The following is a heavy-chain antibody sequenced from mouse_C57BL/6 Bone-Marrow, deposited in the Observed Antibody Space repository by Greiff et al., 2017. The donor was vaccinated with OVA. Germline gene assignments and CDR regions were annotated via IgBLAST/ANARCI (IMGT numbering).Heavy chain of an antibody. V-gene: IGHV1-15*01. CDR1: GYTFTDYE. Sequence: VQGVESGAELVRPGASVTLSCKASGYTFTDYEMHWVKQTPVHGLEWIGAIDPETGGTAYNQKFKGKAILTADKSSSTAYMELRSLTSEDSAVYYCTRNSNYFDYWGQGTTLTVSS. CDR3: TRNSNYFDY. CDR2: IDPETGGT. J-gene: IGHJ2*01. D-gene: IGHD2-5*01.